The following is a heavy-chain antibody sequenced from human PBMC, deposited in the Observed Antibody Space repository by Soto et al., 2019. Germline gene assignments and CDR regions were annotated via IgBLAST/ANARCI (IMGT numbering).Heavy chain of an antibody. D-gene: IGHD1-26*01. J-gene: IGHJ4*02. V-gene: IGHV3-21*01. Sequence: GGSLRLSCEGSGFTFGSYSMNWVRQAPGKGLEWVSCISSSSSYIYYADSVKGRFTISRDNAKSSLYLQMNSLRAEDTAVYYCARSLFSGSYLVDGGYWGQGTLVTVSS. CDR2: ISSSSSYI. CDR3: ARSLFSGSYLVDGGY. CDR1: GFTFGSYS.